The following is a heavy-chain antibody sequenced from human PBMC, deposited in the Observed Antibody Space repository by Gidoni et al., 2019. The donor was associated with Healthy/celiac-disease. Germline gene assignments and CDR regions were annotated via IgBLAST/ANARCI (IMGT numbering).Heavy chain of an antibody. CDR1: GFTFSNAW. V-gene: IGHV3-15*01. J-gene: IGHJ4*02. CDR2: IKSKTDGGTT. D-gene: IGHD3-10*01. CDR3: TTALWFGELFTSPVGNPEDY. Sequence: EVQLVESGGGLVKPGGSLRLSCAASGFTFSNAWMSWFRQAPGKGLGWVGRIKSKTDGGTTDYAAPVKGRFTISRDDSKNTLYLQMNSLKTEDTAVYYCTTALWFGELFTSPVGNPEDYWGQGTLVTVSS.